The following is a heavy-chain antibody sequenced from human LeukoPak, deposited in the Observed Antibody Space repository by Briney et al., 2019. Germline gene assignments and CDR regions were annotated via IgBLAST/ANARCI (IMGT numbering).Heavy chain of an antibody. CDR1: GFDFSTYA. V-gene: IGHV3-21*01. Sequence: GGPLRLSCAASGFDFSTYAINWVRQAPGKGLEWVSSISTMSNYIFYGDSVKGRFTISRDNAKNSVYLQMNSLRPEDTAVYYCSRDRLGGLDYWGQGTLVTVSS. J-gene: IGHJ4*02. D-gene: IGHD5-12*01. CDR2: ISTMSNYI. CDR3: SRDRLGGLDY.